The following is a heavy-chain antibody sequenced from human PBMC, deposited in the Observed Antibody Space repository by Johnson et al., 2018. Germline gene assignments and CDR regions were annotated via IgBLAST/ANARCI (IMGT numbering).Heavy chain of an antibody. Sequence: VQLVESGGGLVKPGGSLRLSCAASGFPFISYIMSWVRQAPGKGLEWVSSISKSGDLYYANSVKGRFTASRDNAKNSLYLQMNSLRADDTAVYYCTTYSRQDCTLPGCFYWYFDLWGRGTLGTVSS. CDR2: ISKSGDL. J-gene: IGHJ2*01. V-gene: IGHV3-21*01. D-gene: IGHD2-8*01. CDR3: TTYSRQDCTLPGCFYWYFDL. CDR1: GFPFISYI.